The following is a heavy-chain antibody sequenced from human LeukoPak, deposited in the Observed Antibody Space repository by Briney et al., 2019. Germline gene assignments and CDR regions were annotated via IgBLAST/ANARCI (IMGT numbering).Heavy chain of an antibody. J-gene: IGHJ3*02. D-gene: IGHD2-15*01. CDR3: ARVVYCSGGSCQIFAFDI. V-gene: IGHV3-53*01. CDR1: GSTVRSKY. CDR2: IYSDENT. Sequence: GGSLRLSCAASGSTVRSKYMSWVRQAPGKGLEWVSVIYSDENTYYADSVKGRFTVSRDNSKNTVFLQMTSLRAEDTAVYYCARVVYCSGGSCQIFAFDIWGQGTMVTVSS.